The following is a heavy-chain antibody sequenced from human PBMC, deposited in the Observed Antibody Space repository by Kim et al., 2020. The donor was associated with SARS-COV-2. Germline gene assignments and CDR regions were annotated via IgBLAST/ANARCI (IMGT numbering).Heavy chain of an antibody. CDR1: GFTVSSNY. V-gene: IGHV3-66*04. D-gene: IGHD2-15*01. Sequence: VGSLRLSCAASGFTVSSNYMSWVRQAPGKGLEWVSVIYSGGSTYYADSVKGRFTISRDNSKNTLYLQMNSLRAEDTAVYYCARRQVGYCSGGSCYRSYYYYGMDVWGQGTTVTVSS. CDR2: IYSGGST. CDR3: ARRQVGYCSGGSCYRSYYYYGMDV. J-gene: IGHJ6*02.